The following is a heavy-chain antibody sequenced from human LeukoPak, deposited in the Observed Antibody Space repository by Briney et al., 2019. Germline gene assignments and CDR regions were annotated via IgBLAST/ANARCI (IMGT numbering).Heavy chain of an antibody. J-gene: IGHJ5*02. CDR2: INSDGGGA. V-gene: IGHV3-74*01. CDR3: ARDVPHNWFDT. Sequence: GGSLRLSCAASGITFGNNWMHWVRQGPGRGLVWISRINSDGGGAIYADSVKGRYTVSRDNAKNTLYLQMNSLRAEDTAVYYCARDVPHNWFDTWGQGTLVTVSS. CDR1: GITFGNNW.